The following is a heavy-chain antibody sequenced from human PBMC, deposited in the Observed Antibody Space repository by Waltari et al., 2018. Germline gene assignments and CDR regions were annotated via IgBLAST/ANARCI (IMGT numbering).Heavy chain of an antibody. CDR1: GLLFSNYW. V-gene: IGHV3-7*02. CDR2: IKGDGIQK. J-gene: IGHJ6*02. D-gene: IGHD1-20*01. Sequence: VRLVESGGGLVQPGGSLRLSCSASGLLFSNYWMAWVRQAPGEGLEWVANIKGDGIQKYYMDSVRGRFTISRDNAMNSLYLQMNNLGVEDSAVYYCAKWVTDSFHALDVWGQGTTVTVSS. CDR3: AKWVTDSFHALDV.